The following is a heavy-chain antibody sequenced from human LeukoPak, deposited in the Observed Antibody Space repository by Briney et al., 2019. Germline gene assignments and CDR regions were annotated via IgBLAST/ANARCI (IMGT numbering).Heavy chain of an antibody. CDR1: GFTFSSSD. CDR2: IWYDGSNK. D-gene: IGHD6-6*01. V-gene: IGHV3-33*08. CDR3: ARDSSSGGFGY. J-gene: IGHJ4*02. Sequence: GGSLRLSCAASGFTFSSSDMSWVRQAPGKGLEWVAVIWYDGSNKYYADSVKGRFTISRDNSKNTLYLQMNSLRAEDTAVYYCARDSSSGGFGYWGQGTLVTVSS.